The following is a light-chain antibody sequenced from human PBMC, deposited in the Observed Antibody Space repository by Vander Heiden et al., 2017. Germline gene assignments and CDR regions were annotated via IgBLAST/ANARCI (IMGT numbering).Light chain of an antibody. J-gene: IGKJ1*01. CDR3: QQDNSYWT. CDR1: QTISSW. Sequence: DIQMTQSPSTLSASVGDRVTITCRASQTISSWLAWYQQKPGKAPKLLIYKVSRLESGVPSRFSGSGSGTEFTLTISSLQPDDFATYYLQQDNSYWTFGQGTKVEIK. V-gene: IGKV1-5*03. CDR2: KVS.